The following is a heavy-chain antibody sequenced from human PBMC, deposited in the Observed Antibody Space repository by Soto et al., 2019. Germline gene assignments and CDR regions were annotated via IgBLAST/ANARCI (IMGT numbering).Heavy chain of an antibody. V-gene: IGHV4-38-2*01. CDR3: ARQDRVVVEGGWFDP. Sequence: SETLSLTCAVSGYSISSGYHWGWIRQPPGKGLEWLGSVHHSGSTYYNPSLKSRLTISVDKSKNQFSLNLTSVTAADTAVYYCARQDRVVVEGGWFDPWGQGTLVTVSS. CDR1: GYSISSGYH. J-gene: IGHJ5*02. D-gene: IGHD2-15*01. CDR2: VHHSGST.